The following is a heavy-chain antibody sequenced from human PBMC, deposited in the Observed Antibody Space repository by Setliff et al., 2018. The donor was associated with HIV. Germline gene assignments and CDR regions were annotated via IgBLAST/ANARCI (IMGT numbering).Heavy chain of an antibody. CDR3: ARVGPSPPEYFDY. V-gene: IGHV1-69-2*01. J-gene: IGHJ4*01. CDR1: GFTFKDYY. CDR2: LDPEDGET. Sequence: GASVKVSCKASGFTFKDYYMHWVQQAPGKGLEWMGRLDPEDGETIYAEKFLGRVTISTDMSTDTVFMEVNNLRSEDTAVYFCARVGPSPPEYFDYWGQGTLVTVSS. D-gene: IGHD1-26*01.